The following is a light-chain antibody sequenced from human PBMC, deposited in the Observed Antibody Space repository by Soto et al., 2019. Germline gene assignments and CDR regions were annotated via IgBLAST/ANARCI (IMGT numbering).Light chain of an antibody. CDR1: QSVGNN. J-gene: IGKJ4*01. CDR2: GAS. Sequence: ERVMTQSPATLSVSPGERATLSCRASQSVGNNLAWYQQKPGQAPRLLIHGASTRATGIPARFSGSGSGTEFTLTISSLQSEDFAVYYCQQYGSSPLTFGGGTKVDIK. V-gene: IGKV3-15*01. CDR3: QQYGSSPLT.